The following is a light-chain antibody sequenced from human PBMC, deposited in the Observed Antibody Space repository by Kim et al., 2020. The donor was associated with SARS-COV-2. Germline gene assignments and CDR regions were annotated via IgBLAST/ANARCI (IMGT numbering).Light chain of an antibody. V-gene: IGLV1-44*01. Sequence: QSVLTQPPSASGTPGQRVTISCSGSSSNLGTNTVNWYQQLPGTAPKLLIYSNNQRPSGVPDRFSGSKSGTSASLAISGLQSEDGADYYCAAWDDSLNGVIFGGGTQLTVL. CDR1: SSNLGTNT. J-gene: IGLJ2*01. CDR2: SNN. CDR3: AAWDDSLNGVI.